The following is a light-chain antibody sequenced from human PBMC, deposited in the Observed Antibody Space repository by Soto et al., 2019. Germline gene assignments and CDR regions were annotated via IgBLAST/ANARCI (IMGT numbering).Light chain of an antibody. CDR1: QNINSY. Sequence: DIQMTQSPSSLSASVGDGVTSTCRASQNINSYLNWYQHKPGKAPNLLIYDAASLESGVPSRFSGSGSGTEFTLTISSLQPDDFATYYCQQYNSYTWTFGQGTKVDIK. CDR2: DAA. CDR3: QQYNSYTWT. J-gene: IGKJ1*01. V-gene: IGKV1-5*01.